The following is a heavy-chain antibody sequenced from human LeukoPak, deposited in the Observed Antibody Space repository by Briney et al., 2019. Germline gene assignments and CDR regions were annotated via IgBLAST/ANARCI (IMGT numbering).Heavy chain of an antibody. Sequence: GGSLRLSCAASGFTFSSYSMNWVRQAPGKGLEWVSYISSSSITIYYADPVKGRFTVSRDKAKNSLYLQMNSLRAEDTAVYYCAREVYYDSSTFKNYYMDVWGKGTTVTVSS. D-gene: IGHD3-22*01. CDR1: GFTFSSYS. CDR2: ISSSSITI. CDR3: AREVYYDSSTFKNYYMDV. J-gene: IGHJ6*03. V-gene: IGHV3-48*01.